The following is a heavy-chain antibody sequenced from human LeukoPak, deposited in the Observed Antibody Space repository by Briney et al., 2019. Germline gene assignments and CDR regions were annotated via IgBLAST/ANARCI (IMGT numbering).Heavy chain of an antibody. Sequence: SETLSLTCTVSGGSINSYYWTWIRQSAGKGLDWIGRVHSSGNINYNPSLRSRVTMSVDTSKNQLSLKLNSVIAADTAVYFCAGAPNMDFFDFGGQGALVTVSS. V-gene: IGHV4-4*07. J-gene: IGHJ4*02. CDR1: GGSINSYY. D-gene: IGHD2-8*01. CDR2: VHSSGNI. CDR3: AGAPNMDFFDF.